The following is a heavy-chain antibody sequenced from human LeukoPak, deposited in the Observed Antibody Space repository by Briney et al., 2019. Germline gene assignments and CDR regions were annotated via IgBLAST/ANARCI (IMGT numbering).Heavy chain of an antibody. CDR2: ISYDGSNK. V-gene: IGHV3-30*03. CDR1: GFTFSNYG. CDR3: ARDWNDDTDY. D-gene: IGHD1-1*01. Sequence: PGGSLRLSCAASGFTFSNYGMHWVRQAPGKGLEWVAVISYDGSNKYYADSVKGRFTISRDNSKNTLYLQMNSLRAEDTAVYYCARDWNDDTDYWGQGTLVTVSS. J-gene: IGHJ4*02.